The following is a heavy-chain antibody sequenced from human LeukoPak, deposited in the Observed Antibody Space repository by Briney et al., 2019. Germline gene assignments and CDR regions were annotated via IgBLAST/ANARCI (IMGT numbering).Heavy chain of an antibody. CDR2: INPSGGST. CDR3: ARGYSTKDDYFDY. Sequence: ASVKVSCKASGYTFTSYDINWVRQATGQGLEWMGIINPSGGSTSYAQKFQGRVTMTRDTSTSTVYMELSSLRSEDTAVYYCARGYSTKDDYFDYWGQGTLVTVSS. V-gene: IGHV1-46*01. J-gene: IGHJ4*02. CDR1: GYTFTSYD. D-gene: IGHD3-10*01.